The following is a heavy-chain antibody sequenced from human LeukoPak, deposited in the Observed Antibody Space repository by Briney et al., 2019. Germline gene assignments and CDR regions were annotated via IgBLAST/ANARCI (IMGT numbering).Heavy chain of an antibody. Sequence: QPGGSLRLSCAASGFTFSDHHMDWVRQAPGKGLEWIGRSRNKDRGYSTVYAASVKGRFTVSRDEPKNSLYLQMNSLKTEDTAVYYCTRIFYYGSSGYYPDHWGQGTLVTVSS. J-gene: IGHJ4*02. CDR3: TRIFYYGSSGYYPDH. V-gene: IGHV3-72*01. D-gene: IGHD3-22*01. CDR1: GFTFSDHH. CDR2: SRNKDRGYST.